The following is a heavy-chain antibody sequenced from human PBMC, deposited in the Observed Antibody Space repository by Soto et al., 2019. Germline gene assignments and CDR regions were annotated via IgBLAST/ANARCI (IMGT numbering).Heavy chain of an antibody. Sequence: ASVKVSCKASGGTFSSYAISWVRQAPGQGLEWMGGIIPIFSTANYAQKFQGRVTITADESTSTAYMELSSLRSEDTAVYYCARADSSGYYRGDYWGQGTLVTVSS. V-gene: IGHV1-69*13. CDR1: GGTFSSYA. D-gene: IGHD3-22*01. CDR2: IIPIFSTA. J-gene: IGHJ4*02. CDR3: ARADSSGYYRGDY.